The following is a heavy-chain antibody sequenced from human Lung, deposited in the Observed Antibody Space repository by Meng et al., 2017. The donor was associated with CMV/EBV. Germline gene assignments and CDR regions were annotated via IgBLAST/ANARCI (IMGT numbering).Heavy chain of an antibody. Sequence: GGSLRLSCAASGFTFSSYALSWVRQAPGKGLEWVSAISGSGGSTYYADSVKGRFTISRDNSKNTLYLQMNSLRAEDTAVYYCAKDGGYCSSTSCYLIQTYYYYYGMDVWGQGTTVTVSS. CDR2: ISGSGGST. CDR1: GFTFSSYA. V-gene: IGHV3-23*01. CDR3: AKDGGYCSSTSCYLIQTYYYYYGMDV. J-gene: IGHJ6*02. D-gene: IGHD2-2*01.